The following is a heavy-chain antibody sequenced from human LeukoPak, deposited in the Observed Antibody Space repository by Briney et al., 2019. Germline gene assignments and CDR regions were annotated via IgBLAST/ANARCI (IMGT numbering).Heavy chain of an antibody. J-gene: IGHJ6*02. Sequence: GSLRLSCTASGFTVSSNYMSWVRQAPGKGLEWVSVIYSGGSTYYADSVKGRFTISRDNSKNTLYLQMDSLRDEDTAVYYCARGRYEISAAMDVWGQGTTVTVSS. CDR3: ARGRYEISAAMDV. V-gene: IGHV3-66*01. D-gene: IGHD5-12*01. CDR2: IYSGGST. CDR1: GFTVSSNY.